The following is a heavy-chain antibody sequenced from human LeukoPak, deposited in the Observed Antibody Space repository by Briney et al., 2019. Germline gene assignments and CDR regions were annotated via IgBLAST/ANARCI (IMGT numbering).Heavy chain of an antibody. CDR3: ARGPNSNWSGLDF. J-gene: IGHJ4*02. Sequence: GGSLRLSCTAAGFSFSGHWMHWARQLPGKGLVWVSRISPTGSTTSYADSVKGRFTVSRDNAKNTLYLQVNNLRAEDTAVYYCARGPNSNWSGLDFWGQGTLLTVSS. CDR2: ISPTGSTT. V-gene: IGHV3-74*01. D-gene: IGHD6-6*01. CDR1: GFSFSGHW.